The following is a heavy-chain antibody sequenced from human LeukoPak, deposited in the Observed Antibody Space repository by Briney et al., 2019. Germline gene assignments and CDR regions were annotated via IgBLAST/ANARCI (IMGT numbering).Heavy chain of an antibody. CDR1: GFTFSSYS. Sequence: GGSLRLSCAASGFTFSSYSMNWVRQAPGKGLEWVSSISSSSSYIYYADSVKGRFTISRDNAKDSLYLQMNSLRAEDTAVYYCARAGSHFEYSSGWNWGQGTLVTVPS. CDR3: ARAGSHFEYSSGWN. J-gene: IGHJ4*02. D-gene: IGHD6-19*01. CDR2: ISSSSSYI. V-gene: IGHV3-21*01.